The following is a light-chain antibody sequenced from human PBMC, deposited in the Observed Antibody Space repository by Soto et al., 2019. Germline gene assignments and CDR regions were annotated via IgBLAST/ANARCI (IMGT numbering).Light chain of an antibody. CDR2: AAS. Sequence: DIQMTQSPSSLSASVGDRVTITCRASQGFTNYLNWYQLKPGKAPELLIYAASSLQSGVPSRFSGSGSGTDFTLTISSLQPEDFATYYCQQSFGTPQITFGGGTKVGIK. CDR1: QGFTNY. J-gene: IGKJ4*01. CDR3: QQSFGTPQIT. V-gene: IGKV1-39*01.